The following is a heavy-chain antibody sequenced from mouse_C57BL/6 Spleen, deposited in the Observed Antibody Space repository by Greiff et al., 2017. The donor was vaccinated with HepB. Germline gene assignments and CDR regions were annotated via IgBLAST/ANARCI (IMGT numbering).Heavy chain of an antibody. V-gene: IGHV7-1*01. CDR2: SRNKANDYTT. Sequence: EVKVEESGGGLVQSGRSLRLSCATSGFTFSDFYMEWVRQAPGKGLEWIAASRNKANDYTTEYSASVKGRFIVSRDTSQSILYLQMNALRAEDTAIYYCARGLLTPTERFAYWGQGTLVTVSA. CDR3: ARGLLTPTERFAY. J-gene: IGHJ3*01. CDR1: GFTFSDFY. D-gene: IGHD4-1*01.